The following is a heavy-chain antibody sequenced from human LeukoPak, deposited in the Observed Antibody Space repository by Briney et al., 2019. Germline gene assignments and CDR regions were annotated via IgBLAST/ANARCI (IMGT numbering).Heavy chain of an antibody. CDR1: GGSISSYY. J-gene: IGHJ4*02. Sequence: PSETLSLTRTVSGGSISSYYWSWIRQPAGKGLEWIGRIYSSGSTNYNPSLKSRVTMSVDTSKNQFSLKLSSVTAADTAVYYCARVRGNDFWSGYYLYYFDYWGQGTLVTVSS. CDR2: IYSSGST. V-gene: IGHV4-4*07. D-gene: IGHD3-3*01. CDR3: ARVRGNDFWSGYYLYYFDY.